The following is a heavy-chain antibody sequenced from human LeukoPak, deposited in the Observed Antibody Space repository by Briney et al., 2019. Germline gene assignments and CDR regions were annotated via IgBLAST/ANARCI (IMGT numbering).Heavy chain of an antibody. CDR1: EGTFSSYA. V-gene: IGHV1-18*01. J-gene: IGHJ4*02. CDR2: ISAYNGNT. Sequence: ASVKVSCKASEGTFSSYAISWVRQAPGQGLEWMGWISAYNGNTNYAQKLQGRVTMTTDTSTSTAYMELRSLRSDDTAVYYCARGRDSGSYYSDYWGQGTLVTVSS. D-gene: IGHD1-26*01. CDR3: ARGRDSGSYYSDY.